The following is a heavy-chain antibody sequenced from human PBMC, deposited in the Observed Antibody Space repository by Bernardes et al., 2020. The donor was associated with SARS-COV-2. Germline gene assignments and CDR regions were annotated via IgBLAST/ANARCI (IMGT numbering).Heavy chain of an antibody. J-gene: IGHJ6*02. CDR2: IYTSGST. CDR3: ARGSYDSSGYFYDHYYGVDV. CDR1: GGSISSYY. Sequence: GSLSLTCTVSGGSISSYYWSWIRQPAGKGLEWIGRIYTSGSTNYNPSLKSRVTMSVDTSKNQFSLKLSSVTAADTAVYYCARGSYDSSGYFYDHYYGVDVWGRGTTVTVSS. D-gene: IGHD3-22*01. V-gene: IGHV4-4*07.